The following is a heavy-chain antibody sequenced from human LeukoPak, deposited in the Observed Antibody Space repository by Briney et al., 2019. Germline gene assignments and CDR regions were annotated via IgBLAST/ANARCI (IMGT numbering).Heavy chain of an antibody. Sequence: SETLSLTCTVSGGSISSYYWSWIRQPPGKGLDWIGYIYYSGSTNYNPSLKSRVTISVDTSKNQFSLKLSSVTAADTDVYYCARGSIAVAVAADYWGQGTLVTVSS. V-gene: IGHV4-59*01. CDR3: ARGSIAVAVAADY. D-gene: IGHD6-19*01. CDR1: GGSISSYY. J-gene: IGHJ4*02. CDR2: IYYSGST.